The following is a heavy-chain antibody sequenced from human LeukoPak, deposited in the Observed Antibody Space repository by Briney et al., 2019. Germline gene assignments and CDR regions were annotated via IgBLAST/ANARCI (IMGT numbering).Heavy chain of an antibody. CDR3: ARAPRRSGYYSQYWYFDL. J-gene: IGHJ2*01. CDR2: IYYSEST. Sequence: SETLSLTCTVSGGSINSYYWTWIRQPPGKGLEWIGYIYYSESTNYNPSLKSRVTILVDTSNNQFSLKLSSVTAADTAVYYCARAPRRSGYYSQYWYFDLWGRGTLVTVSS. D-gene: IGHD3-22*01. CDR1: GGSINSYY. V-gene: IGHV4-59*01.